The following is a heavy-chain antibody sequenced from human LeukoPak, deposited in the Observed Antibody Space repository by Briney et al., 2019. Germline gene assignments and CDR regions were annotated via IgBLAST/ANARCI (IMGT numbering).Heavy chain of an antibody. CDR3: ARDLNGDYPEDSFDI. V-gene: IGHV3-48*01. CDR1: GFTFRTSG. CDR2: ISSSGTTI. Sequence: GGSLRLSCAAPGFTFRTSGMNWVRQAPGKVLEWVSYISSSGTTISYAQSVKGRFTITRDNAQNSLTLHMNTLRADDTAVYYCARDLNGDYPEDSFDIWGQGTMVTVSS. D-gene: IGHD4-17*01. J-gene: IGHJ3*02.